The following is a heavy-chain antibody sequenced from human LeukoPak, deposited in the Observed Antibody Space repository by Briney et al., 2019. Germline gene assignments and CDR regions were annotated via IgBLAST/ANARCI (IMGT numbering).Heavy chain of an antibody. Sequence: GGSLRLSCAASGFTVSSNYMSWVRHAPGKGLEWVSVIYSGGSTYYADSVKGRFTISRDNSKNTLYLQMNSLRAEDTAVYYCTSGVFSSGWYFDYWGQGTLVTVSS. D-gene: IGHD6-19*01. CDR2: IYSGGST. CDR3: TSGVFSSGWYFDY. CDR1: GFTVSSNY. J-gene: IGHJ4*02. V-gene: IGHV3-53*01.